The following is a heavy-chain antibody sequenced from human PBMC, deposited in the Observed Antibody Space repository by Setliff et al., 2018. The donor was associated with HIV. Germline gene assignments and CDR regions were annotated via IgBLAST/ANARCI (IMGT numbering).Heavy chain of an antibody. CDR2: ISGYNANT. D-gene: IGHD3-3*01. CDR1: GYTFSNYG. J-gene: IGHJ4*02. CDR3: ARAPRGDFWSGKDYFDY. V-gene: IGHV1-18*01. Sequence: GASVKVSCKTSGYTFSNYGLNWVRQAPGQGLEWMGWISGYNANTNYAQKLQGKVIMTTDTSTSTAYMEVRSLRSDDTAVYFCARAPRGDFWSGKDYFDYWGQGTLVTVSS.